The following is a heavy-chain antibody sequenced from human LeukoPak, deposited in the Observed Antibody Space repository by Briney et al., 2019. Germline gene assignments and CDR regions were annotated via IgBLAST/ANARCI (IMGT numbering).Heavy chain of an antibody. V-gene: IGHV4-59*08. Sequence: PSETLSLTCTVSGGSISSYYWSWIRQPPGKGLEWIGYIYYSGSTNYNPSLKSRVTISVDTSKNQFSLKLSSVTAADTAVYYCARTPLLYYYDSSGLDDAFDIWGQGTMVTVSS. CDR2: IYYSGST. CDR3: ARTPLLYYYDSSGLDDAFDI. CDR1: GGSISSYY. J-gene: IGHJ3*02. D-gene: IGHD3-22*01.